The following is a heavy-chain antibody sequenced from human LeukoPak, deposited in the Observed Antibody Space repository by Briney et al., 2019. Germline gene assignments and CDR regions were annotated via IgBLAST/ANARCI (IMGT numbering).Heavy chain of an antibody. Sequence: PGGTLRLSCAASGFTFSGYALHWVRQAPGKGLEWVAVISFDGSNKYYAYSVKGGPTISRDNSNKTLYLQMHSLRAEDTAVYYCARGSGMDYYYDGSGDYFDYWGQGTLVTVSS. V-gene: IGHV3-30*04. J-gene: IGHJ4*02. CDR3: ARGSGMDYYYDGSGDYFDY. CDR2: ISFDGSNK. D-gene: IGHD3-22*01. CDR1: GFTFSGYA.